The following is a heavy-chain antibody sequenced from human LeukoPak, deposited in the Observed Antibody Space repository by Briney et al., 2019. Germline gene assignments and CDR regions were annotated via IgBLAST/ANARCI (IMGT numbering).Heavy chain of an antibody. V-gene: IGHV4-4*07. CDR3: ARAYLDYYDSSGALDY. Sequence: SETLSLTCTVSGGSISSYYWSWIRQPAGKGLEWIGRIYTSGSTNYNPSHKSRVTMSVDTSKNQFSLKLSSVTAADTAVYYCARAYLDYYDSSGALDYWGQGTLVTVSS. J-gene: IGHJ4*02. D-gene: IGHD3-22*01. CDR1: GGSISSYY. CDR2: IYTSGST.